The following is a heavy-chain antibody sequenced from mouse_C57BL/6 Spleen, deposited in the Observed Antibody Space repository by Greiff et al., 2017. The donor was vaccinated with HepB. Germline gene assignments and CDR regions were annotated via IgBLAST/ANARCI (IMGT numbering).Heavy chain of an antibody. CDR1: GFTFSSYA. CDR2: ISDGGSYT. CDR3: ERDPYYSNYTPYAMDY. V-gene: IGHV5-4*01. J-gene: IGHJ4*01. D-gene: IGHD2-5*01. Sequence: EVQRVESGGGLVKPGGSLKLSCAASGFTFSSYAMSWVRQTPEKRLEWVATISDGGSYTYYPDNVKGRFTISRDNAKNNLYLQMSHLKSEDTAMYYCERDPYYSNYTPYAMDYWGQGTSVTVSS.